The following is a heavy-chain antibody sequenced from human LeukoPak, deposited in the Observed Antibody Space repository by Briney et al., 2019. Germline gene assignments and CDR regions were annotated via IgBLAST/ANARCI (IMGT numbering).Heavy chain of an antibody. V-gene: IGHV3-48*03. CDR2: ISGSGTII. CDR1: GLTFSSCE. D-gene: IGHD2-15*01. J-gene: IGHJ6*03. Sequence: GGSLRLSCAASGLTFSSCEMNWVRQAPGKEPEWISFISGSGTIIYYADSVKGRFTIARDNAKNSVYLQMNSLRAEDTAVYYCASCTCSGGSCYLADYYYYYYYMDVWGKGTTVTVSS. CDR3: ASCTCSGGSCYLADYYYYYYYMDV.